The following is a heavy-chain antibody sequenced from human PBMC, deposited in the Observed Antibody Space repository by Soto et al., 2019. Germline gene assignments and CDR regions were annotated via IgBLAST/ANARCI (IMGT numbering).Heavy chain of an antibody. Sequence: QVQLQQWGAGLLKPSETLSLTCAVYGGSFSGYYWSWIRQPPGKGLEWIGEINRSGSTNYNPSLKSRVPISVDTSKNQFSLKLSSLTAADTAVYYCARAAVSGGMDVWGQGTTVTVSS. V-gene: IGHV4-34*01. D-gene: IGHD2-15*01. CDR2: INRSGST. CDR1: GGSFSGYY. CDR3: ARAAVSGGMDV. J-gene: IGHJ6*02.